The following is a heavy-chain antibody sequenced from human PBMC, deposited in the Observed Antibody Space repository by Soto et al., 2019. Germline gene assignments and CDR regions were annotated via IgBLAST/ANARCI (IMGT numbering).Heavy chain of an antibody. D-gene: IGHD1-26*01. Sequence: XGPTLVNPTQTLTLACTFSGFSLSTSGVGVGWIRQPPGKALEWLALIYWNDDKRYSPSLKSRLTITKDTSKNQVVLTMTNMDPVDTATYYCAHRHKIARVGATLFDPWGQGTLVTVSS. CDR1: GFSLSTSGVG. CDR2: IYWNDDK. V-gene: IGHV2-5*01. CDR3: AHRHKIARVGATLFDP. J-gene: IGHJ5*02.